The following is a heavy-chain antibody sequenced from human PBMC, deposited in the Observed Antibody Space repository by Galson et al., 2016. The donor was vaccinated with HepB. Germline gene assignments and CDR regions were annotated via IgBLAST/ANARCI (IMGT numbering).Heavy chain of an antibody. CDR1: GFKIDDYA. Sequence: SLRLSCAGSGFKIDDYAMHWVRQGPGKGLEWVSGISWNDKTLGHADSMKGRFAVSRDNAKNSLYLEINSLRIEDTALYFCAKDRGGGYCTTPSCFAFDLWGQGTMVTVSS. CDR2: ISWNDKTL. CDR3: AKDRGGGYCTTPSCFAFDL. V-gene: IGHV3-9*01. D-gene: IGHD2-2*01. J-gene: IGHJ3*01.